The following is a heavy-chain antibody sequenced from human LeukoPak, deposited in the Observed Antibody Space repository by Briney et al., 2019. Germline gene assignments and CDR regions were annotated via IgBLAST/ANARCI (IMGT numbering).Heavy chain of an antibody. Sequence: KASETLSLTCTVSGGAISSSSYYWGWIRQPPGKGLEWVGHIYYSGSTNYNPSLKSRVTISVDTSKNQFSLKLSSVTAADTAVYYCARGYSYGHVFDYWGQGTLVTVSS. CDR2: IYYSGST. J-gene: IGHJ4*02. CDR1: GGAISSSSYY. CDR3: ARGYSYGHVFDY. V-gene: IGHV4-61*05. D-gene: IGHD5-18*01.